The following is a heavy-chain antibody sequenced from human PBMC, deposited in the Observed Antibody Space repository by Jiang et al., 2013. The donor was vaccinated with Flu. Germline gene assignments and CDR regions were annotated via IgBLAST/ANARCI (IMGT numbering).Heavy chain of an antibody. Sequence: PGLVKPSETLSLTCSVSGGSTSSSSYFWGWIRQPPGKGLEWIGSFYYSGGTYYNPSLKSRVTISVDTSTKQFSLRLSSVTATDTAVYYCARHRSELLNAFDLWGQGTMVTISS. D-gene: IGHD1-26*01. V-gene: IGHV4-39*01. J-gene: IGHJ3*01. CDR3: ARHRSELLNAFDL. CDR1: GGSTSSSSYF. CDR2: FYYSGGT.